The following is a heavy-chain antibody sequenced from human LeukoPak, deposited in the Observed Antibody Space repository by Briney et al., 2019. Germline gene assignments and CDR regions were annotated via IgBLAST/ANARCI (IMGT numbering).Heavy chain of an antibody. J-gene: IGHJ3*01. V-gene: IGHV3-48*04. D-gene: IGHD3-10*01. CDR1: GFIFSGYT. Sequence: PGGSLRLSCAASGFIFSGYTMNWVRRAPGKGLEWVSFISSSRTTIYYADSVKGRFTISRDNAKNSLYLQMTSLRVEDTALYYCARDAFYYGSARTASFDLWGQGTMVTVSS. CDR2: ISSSRTTI. CDR3: ARDAFYYGSARTASFDL.